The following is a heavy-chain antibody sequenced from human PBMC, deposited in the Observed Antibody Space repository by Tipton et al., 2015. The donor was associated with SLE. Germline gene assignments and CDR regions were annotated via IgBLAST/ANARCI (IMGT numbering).Heavy chain of an antibody. CDR3: ASPGIAAAGTGYFQH. J-gene: IGHJ1*01. CDR1: GGTFSSYT. D-gene: IGHD6-13*01. Sequence: QSGAEVKKPGSSVKVSCKASGGTFSSYTISWVRQAPGQGLEWMGWISAYNGNTNYAQKLQGRVTMTTDTSTSTAYMELRSLRSDDTAVYYCASPGIAAAGTGYFQHWGQGTLVTVSS. CDR2: ISAYNGNT. V-gene: IGHV1-18*01.